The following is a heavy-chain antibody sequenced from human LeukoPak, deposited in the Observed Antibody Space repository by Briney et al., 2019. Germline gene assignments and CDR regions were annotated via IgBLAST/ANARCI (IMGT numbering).Heavy chain of an antibody. CDR1: GYTFTGYY. Sequence: ASVKVSCKASGYTFTGYYMHWVRQAPGQGLEWMGWINPNSGGTNYAQKFQGRVTMTRDTSISTAYMELSRLRSVDTAVYYCARQSSGPGYSSGPPDYWGQGTLVTVSS. D-gene: IGHD6-19*01. V-gene: IGHV1-2*02. CDR2: INPNSGGT. CDR3: ARQSSGPGYSSGPPDY. J-gene: IGHJ4*02.